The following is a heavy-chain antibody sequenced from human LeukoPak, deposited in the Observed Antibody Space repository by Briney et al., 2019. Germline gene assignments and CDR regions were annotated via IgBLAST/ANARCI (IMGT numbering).Heavy chain of an antibody. V-gene: IGHV3-11*01. CDR1: GFTFSDYY. CDR3: ARARYSSGWYYWFDP. D-gene: IGHD6-19*01. J-gene: IGHJ5*02. CDR2: ISSSGSTI. Sequence: GGSLRLSCAASGFTFSDYYMSWIRQAPGKGLERVSYISSSGSTIYYADSVKGRFTISRDNAKNSLYLQMNSLRAEDTAVYYCARARYSSGWYYWFDPWGQGTLVTVSS.